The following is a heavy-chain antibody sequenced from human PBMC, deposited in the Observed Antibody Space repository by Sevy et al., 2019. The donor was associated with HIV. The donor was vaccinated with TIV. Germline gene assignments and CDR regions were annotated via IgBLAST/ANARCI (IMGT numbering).Heavy chain of an antibody. D-gene: IGHD3-3*01. CDR1: GFTFSSYS. Sequence: GGSLRLSCAASGFTFSSYSMNWVRQAPGKGLEWVSSISSSSNYIYYADSVKGRFTISRDNAKNSLYLQMNSLRVEDTAVYYCARGEVNYDSLIPIRTEGGYYYGMDVWGQGTTVTVSS. CDR2: ISSSSNYI. V-gene: IGHV3-21*01. CDR3: ARGEVNYDSLIPIRTEGGYYYGMDV. J-gene: IGHJ6*02.